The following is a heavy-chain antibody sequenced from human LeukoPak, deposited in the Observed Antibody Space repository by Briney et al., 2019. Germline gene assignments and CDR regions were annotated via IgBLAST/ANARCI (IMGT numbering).Heavy chain of an antibody. CDR3: ASDAGSGYYDL. J-gene: IGHJ4*02. CDR1: GFTFSTSW. CDR2: IDKHGSGK. D-gene: IGHD3-10*01. Sequence: GGSLRLSCVASGFTFSTSWVTWGRQAPGKGLGWVANIDKHGSGKYYVDSVKGRLAISRDYASNSVFLQMDSLRAEDTSVYYCASDAGSGYYDLWGQGTPVAVSS. V-gene: IGHV3-7*01.